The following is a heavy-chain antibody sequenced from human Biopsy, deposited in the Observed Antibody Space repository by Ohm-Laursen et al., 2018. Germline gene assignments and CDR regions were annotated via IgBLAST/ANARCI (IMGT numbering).Heavy chain of an antibody. Sequence: SETLSLTCTVSGDSISSYYWSWIRQPPGKGLEWIGYAYYTGSTDYNPSLQSRVTISVDTSKNHFSLRLRSVTPADTAIYCARDRGYYSDRTVPGYFDLWGRGTLVTVSS. CDR3: ARDRGYYSDRTVPGYFDL. CDR1: GDSISSYY. CDR2: AYYTGST. J-gene: IGHJ2*01. D-gene: IGHD3-22*01. V-gene: IGHV4-59*01.